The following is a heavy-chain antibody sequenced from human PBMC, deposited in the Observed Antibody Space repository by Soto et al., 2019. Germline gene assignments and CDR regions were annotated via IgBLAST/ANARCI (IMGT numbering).Heavy chain of an antibody. V-gene: IGHV4-39*01. Sequence: PXGTLALTCTVSGGSISSSSYYGGWIRQPPGKGLEWIGSIYYSGSTYYNPSLKSRVTISVDTSKNQFSLKLSSVTAADTAVYYCARTGYLSVVRTWFDPWGQGTLVTVSS. J-gene: IGHJ5*02. CDR3: ARTGYLSVVRTWFDP. CDR1: GGSISSSSYY. CDR2: IYYSGST. D-gene: IGHD2-15*01.